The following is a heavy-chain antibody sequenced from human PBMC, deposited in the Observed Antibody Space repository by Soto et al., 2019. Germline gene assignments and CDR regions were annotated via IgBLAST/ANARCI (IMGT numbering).Heavy chain of an antibody. CDR1: GYTLTSYA. J-gene: IGHJ3*02. CDR2: INAGNGNT. D-gene: IGHD1-26*01. V-gene: IGHV1-3*01. CDR3: AREKAQWELRTVGELDI. Sequence: ASVKVSCKASGYTLTSYAMHWVRQAPGQRLEWMGWINAGNGNTKYSQKFQGRVTITRDTSASTAYMELSSLRSEDTAVYYCAREKAQWELRTVGELDIWGQGTMVTVSS.